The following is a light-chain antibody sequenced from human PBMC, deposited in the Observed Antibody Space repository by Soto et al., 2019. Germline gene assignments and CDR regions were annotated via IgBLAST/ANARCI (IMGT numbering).Light chain of an antibody. CDR2: EDN. CDR3: QSYDATNQV. Sequence: NFMLTQPHSVSESPGKTVTISCTRSSGSIASNYVQWYQQRPGSSPTTVIYEDNQRPSGVPDRFSGSIDSSSNSASLTISGLETEDEADYYCQSYDATNQVFGGGTKVT. V-gene: IGLV6-57*01. J-gene: IGLJ3*02. CDR1: SGSIASNY.